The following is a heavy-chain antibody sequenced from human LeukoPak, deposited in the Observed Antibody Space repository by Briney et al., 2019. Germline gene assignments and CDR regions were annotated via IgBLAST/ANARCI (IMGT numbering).Heavy chain of an antibody. V-gene: IGHV1-8*01. CDR3: ARATGGGRYCSSTSCYPLMN. CDR2: MNPNSGNT. Sequence: GASVKVSCKASGYTFTSYDINWVRRATGQGLEWMGWMNPNSGNTGYAQKFQGRVTITADESTSTAYMELSSLRSEDTAVYYCARATGGGRYCSSTSCYPLMNWGQGTLVTVSS. J-gene: IGHJ4*02. CDR1: GYTFTSYD. D-gene: IGHD2-2*01.